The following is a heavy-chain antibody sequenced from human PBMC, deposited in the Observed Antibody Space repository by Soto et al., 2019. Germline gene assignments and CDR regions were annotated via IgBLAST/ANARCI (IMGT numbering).Heavy chain of an antibody. J-gene: IGHJ5*01. CDR3: AKDVPHTWFDS. CDR1: RVAFGGYW. V-gene: IGHV3-74*01. CDR2: INRDANDI. Sequence: EVQLVESGGGLVQPGGSLRLSCEASRVAFGGYWMRWVRQAPGKGLVWVSRINRDANDIIYADSVKGRFTVSRDNAKNMLFLQMNILRVEHTAVYYCAKDVPHTWFDSWGQGTLVTVSS. D-gene: IGHD3-10*02.